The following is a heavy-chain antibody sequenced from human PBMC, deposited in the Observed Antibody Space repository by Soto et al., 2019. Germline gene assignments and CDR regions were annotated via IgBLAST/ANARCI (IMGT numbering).Heavy chain of an antibody. Sequence: EVQLVESGGGLVQPGGSLRLSCAASGFTFSSYSMHWVRQAPGKGLEWVSYISSSSSTIYYADSVKGRFTISRDNAKNSLYLQINSLRAEDTAVYYCARGVQPYGSDYWGQGTLVIVSS. CDR2: ISSSSSTI. D-gene: IGHD3-10*01. CDR1: GFTFSSYS. V-gene: IGHV3-48*01. CDR3: ARGVQPYGSDY. J-gene: IGHJ4*02.